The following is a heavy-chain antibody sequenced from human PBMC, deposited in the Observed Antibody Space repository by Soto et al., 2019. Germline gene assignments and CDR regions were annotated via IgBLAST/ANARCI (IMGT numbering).Heavy chain of an antibody. Sequence: SETLSLTCTVSGGSISSSSYYWGWIRQPPGKGLEWIGSIYYSGSTYYNPSLKSRVTISEDTSNNQFSLKLSSVTAADTAVYYCASGYYDFWSGYYTDPWGQGTLVTVSS. V-gene: IGHV4-39*01. CDR1: GGSISSSSYY. J-gene: IGHJ5*02. D-gene: IGHD3-3*01. CDR2: IYYSGST. CDR3: ASGYYDFWSGYYTDP.